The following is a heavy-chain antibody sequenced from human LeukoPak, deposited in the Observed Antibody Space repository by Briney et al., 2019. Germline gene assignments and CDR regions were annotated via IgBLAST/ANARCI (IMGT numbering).Heavy chain of an antibody. V-gene: IGHV3-21*01. Sequence: PGGSLRLSCAASGFTFSSYAMNWVRQAPGKGLEWVSSISSSSSYIYYADSVKGRFTISRDNAKNSLYLQMNSLRAEDTAVYYCARYGSGSYYYMDVWGKGTTVTISS. CDR3: ARYGSGSYYYMDV. CDR1: GFTFSSYA. CDR2: ISSSSSYI. D-gene: IGHD3-10*01. J-gene: IGHJ6*03.